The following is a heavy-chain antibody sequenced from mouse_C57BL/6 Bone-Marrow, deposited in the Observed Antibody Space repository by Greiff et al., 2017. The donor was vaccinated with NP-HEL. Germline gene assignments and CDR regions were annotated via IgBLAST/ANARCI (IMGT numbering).Heavy chain of an antibody. D-gene: IGHD2-2*01. CDR1: GYTFTSYG. V-gene: IGHV1-81*01. Sequence: VKVVESGAELARPGASVKLSCKASGYTFTSYGISWVKQRPGQGLEWIGEIYPRSGNTYYNEKFKGKATLTADKSSSTAYMELRSLTSEDSAVYFCARRYGYEGYWGQGTTLTVSS. CDR3: ARRYGYEGY. J-gene: IGHJ2*01. CDR2: IYPRSGNT.